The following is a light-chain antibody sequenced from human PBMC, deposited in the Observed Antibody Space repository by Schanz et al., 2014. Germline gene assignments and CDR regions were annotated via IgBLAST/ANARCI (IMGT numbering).Light chain of an antibody. CDR3: HQYHDWPPWT. Sequence: EIVLTQSPGTLSLSPGERATLSCRASQSVTTKIAWYQQKPGQAPRLLIYGASSRATGIPARFSGSGSGTEFTLTISSLQPEDFAVYYCHQYHDWPPWTFGQGTKVEI. CDR1: QSVTTK. V-gene: IGKV3-15*01. J-gene: IGKJ1*01. CDR2: GAS.